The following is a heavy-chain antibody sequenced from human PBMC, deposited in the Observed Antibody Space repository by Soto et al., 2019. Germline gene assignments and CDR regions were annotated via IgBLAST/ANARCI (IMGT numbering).Heavy chain of an antibody. CDR2: IYPDESDT. CDR3: ARHYDSSGYGALDI. CDR1: VYSFTKYW. D-gene: IGHD3-22*01. Sequence: GESLKISCKGSVYSFTKYWIGWVRQMPGKGLEWMAIIYPDESDTRYSPSFQGQVTISADKSISTAYLQWSSLKASDTAMYYCARHYDSSGYGALDIWGQGTMVTVSS. V-gene: IGHV5-51*01. J-gene: IGHJ3*02.